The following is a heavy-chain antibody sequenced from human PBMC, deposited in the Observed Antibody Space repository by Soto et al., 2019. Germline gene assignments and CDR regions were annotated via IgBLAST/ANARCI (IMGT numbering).Heavy chain of an antibody. CDR1: GFTFSSYA. CDR2: ISGSGGST. CDR3: AKDRTLGSGTFPTGY. J-gene: IGHJ4*02. V-gene: IGHV3-23*01. Sequence: EVQLLESGGGLVQPGGSLRLSCAASGFTFSSYAMSWVRQAPGKGLEWVSAISGSGGSTYYADSVKGRFTISRDNSKNTLYLQMYSLRAEDTAVYYCAKDRTLGSGTFPTGYWGQGTLVTVSS. D-gene: IGHD6-19*01.